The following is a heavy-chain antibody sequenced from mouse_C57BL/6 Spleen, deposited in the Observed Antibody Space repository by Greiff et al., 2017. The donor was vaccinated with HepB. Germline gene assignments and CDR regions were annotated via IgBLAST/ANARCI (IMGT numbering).Heavy chain of an antibody. CDR2: INPGSGGT. CDR1: GYAFTNYL. D-gene: IGHD2-2*01. Sequence: VQLQESGAELVRPGTSVKVSCKASGYAFTNYLIEWVKQRPGQGLEWIGVINPGSGGTNYNEKFKGKATLTADKSSSTAYMQLSSLTSEDSAVYFCARRGGGYDGFAYWGQGTLVTVSA. J-gene: IGHJ3*01. V-gene: IGHV1-54*01. CDR3: ARRGGGYDGFAY.